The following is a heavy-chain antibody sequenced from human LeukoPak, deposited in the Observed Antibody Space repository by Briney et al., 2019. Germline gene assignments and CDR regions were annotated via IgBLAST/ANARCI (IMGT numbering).Heavy chain of an antibody. J-gene: IGHJ6*03. CDR1: GGSISGYY. Sequence: SETLSLICTVSGGSISGYYWSWIRQPPGKGLEWIGEINHSGSTNYNPSLKSRVTISVDTSKNQFSLKLSSVTAADTAVYYCARGVMDVWGKGTTVTVSS. V-gene: IGHV4-34*01. CDR2: INHSGST. CDR3: ARGVMDV.